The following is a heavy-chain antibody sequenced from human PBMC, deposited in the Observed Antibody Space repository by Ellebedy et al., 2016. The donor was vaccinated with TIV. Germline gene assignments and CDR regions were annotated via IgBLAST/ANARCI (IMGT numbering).Heavy chain of an antibody. Sequence: GGSLRLSXAASGFTFSSYAMSWVRQAPGKGLEWVSAISGSGGSTYYADSVKGRFTISRDNSKNTLYLQLNSLRAEDTAIYYCTKDRPGYSGVFAWGQGTLVTVS. J-gene: IGHJ5*02. CDR1: GFTFSSYA. CDR3: TKDRPGYSGVFA. D-gene: IGHD6-13*01. CDR2: ISGSGGST. V-gene: IGHV3-23*01.